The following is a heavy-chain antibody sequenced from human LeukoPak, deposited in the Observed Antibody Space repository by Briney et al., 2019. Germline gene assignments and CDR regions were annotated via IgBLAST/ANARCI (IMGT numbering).Heavy chain of an antibody. Sequence: ASVKVSCKASGYTFTSYDINWVRQATGQGLEWMGWMNPNSGNTGYAQKFQGRVTMTRNTSISTAYMELSSLRSEDTAVYYCARGRDTYCCGSGSYYNGREFDPWGQGTLVTVSS. CDR2: MNPNSGNT. CDR3: ARGRDTYCCGSGSYYNGREFDP. D-gene: IGHD3-10*01. J-gene: IGHJ5*02. CDR1: GYTFTSYD. V-gene: IGHV1-8*01.